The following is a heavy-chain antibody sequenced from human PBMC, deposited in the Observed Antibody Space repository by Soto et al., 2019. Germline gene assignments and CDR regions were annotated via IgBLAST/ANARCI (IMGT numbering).Heavy chain of an antibody. V-gene: IGHV3-66*01. CDR2: IYSGGYT. CDR3: AREAIIVIAAPEYYFDY. D-gene: IGHD3-22*01. Sequence: EVQLVESGGDLVQRGGSLRLSCAASGFDVSNTDMSWVRQAPGKGLEWVSVIYSGGYTNYAVSVKGRFIVSRDSPKNTLYLQMDSLRAEDTAVYYCAREAIIVIAAPEYYFDYWGQGTLVTVSS. CDR1: GFDVSNTD. J-gene: IGHJ4*02.